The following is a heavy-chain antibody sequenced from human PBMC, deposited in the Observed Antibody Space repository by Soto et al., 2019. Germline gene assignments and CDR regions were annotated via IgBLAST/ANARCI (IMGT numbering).Heavy chain of an antibody. CDR2: INAGNGNT. D-gene: IGHD2-8*01. Sequence: ASVKVSCKTSGVTFISYAMHCVRQAPGQRLEWMGWINAGNGNTKYSQKFQGRVTITRDTSARTVYMELSSLTSKDTAVYYCARGGVSYWFDPWGQGTLVTVSS. V-gene: IGHV1-3*01. CDR1: GVTFISYA. CDR3: ARGGVSYWFDP. J-gene: IGHJ5*02.